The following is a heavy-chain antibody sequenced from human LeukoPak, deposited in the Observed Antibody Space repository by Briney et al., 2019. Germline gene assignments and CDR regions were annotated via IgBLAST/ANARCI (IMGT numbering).Heavy chain of an antibody. Sequence: GGSLRLSCTVSGFTLSSYEMSWIRQAPGKGLEWVSSIDYSGGSSYYADSVKGRFTISRDNSKNTLYLQMNSLRAEDTAVYYCARGPSGYHNTGGQGTLVTVSS. CDR2: IDYSGGSS. D-gene: IGHD5-12*01. V-gene: IGHV3-23*01. J-gene: IGHJ4*02. CDR1: GFTLSSYE. CDR3: ARGPSGYHNT.